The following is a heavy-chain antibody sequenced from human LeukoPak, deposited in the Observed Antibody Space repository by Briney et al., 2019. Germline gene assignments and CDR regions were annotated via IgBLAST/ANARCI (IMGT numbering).Heavy chain of an antibody. D-gene: IGHD5-18*01. V-gene: IGHV4-61*01. J-gene: IGHJ4*02. CDR3: ARGKQLWLPSPFDY. CDR2: IYYSGST. CDR1: GGSVSSGTYY. Sequence: SETLSLTCTVSGGSVSSGTYYWSWIRQPPGKGLEWIGYIYYSGSTNYNPSPKSRVTISVDTSKNQFSLKLSSVTAADTAVYYCARGKQLWLPSPFDYWGQGTLVTVSS.